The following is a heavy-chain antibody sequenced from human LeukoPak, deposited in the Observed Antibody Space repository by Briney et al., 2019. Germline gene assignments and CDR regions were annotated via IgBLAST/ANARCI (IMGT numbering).Heavy chain of an antibody. J-gene: IGHJ1*01. CDR2: INPNSGGT. CDR1: GYTFTGYY. D-gene: IGHD3-22*01. CDR3: ARTDYYYDSSGYYPKYFQH. Sequence: EASVKVSCKASGYTFTGYYMHWVRQAPGQGLEWMGWINPNSGGTDYAQKFQGRVTMTRDTSISTAYMELSRLRSDDTAVYYCARTDYYYDSSGYYPKYFQHWGQGTLVTVSS. V-gene: IGHV1-2*02.